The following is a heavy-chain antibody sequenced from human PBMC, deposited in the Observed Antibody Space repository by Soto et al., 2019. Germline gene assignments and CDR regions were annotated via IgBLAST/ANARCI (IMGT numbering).Heavy chain of an antibody. CDR2: ISGYNGNT. Sequence: QVHLVQSGAEVKKPGASVKVSCKTSGYTFTNYGIIWVRQAPGQGPEWMGWISGYNGNTNYAQKLQGRVTMTTDTSTSTAYMELRSLRSDDTALYYCARGGSSWSAEYYQHWGQGTLVIVSS. V-gene: IGHV1-18*01. CDR3: ARGGSSWSAEYYQH. J-gene: IGHJ1*01. D-gene: IGHD6-13*01. CDR1: GYTFTNYG.